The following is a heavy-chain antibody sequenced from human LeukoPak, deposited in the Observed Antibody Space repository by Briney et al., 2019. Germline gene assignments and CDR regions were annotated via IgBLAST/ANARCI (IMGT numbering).Heavy chain of an antibody. CDR2: IYPGDSDT. J-gene: IGHJ4*02. Sequence: GESLKISCKGSGYSFTNYWIGWVRQMPGKGLEWMGIIYPGDSDTTYSPSFQGQVTISADKSISTAYLQWGSLKASDTAMYYCARQSGPPYCSSGSCYTDYWGQGTLVTVSS. CDR3: ARQSGPPYCSSGSCYTDY. D-gene: IGHD2-15*01. V-gene: IGHV5-51*01. CDR1: GYSFTNYW.